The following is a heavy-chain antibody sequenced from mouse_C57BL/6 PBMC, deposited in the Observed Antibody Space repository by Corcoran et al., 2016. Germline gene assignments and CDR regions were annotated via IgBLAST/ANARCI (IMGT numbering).Heavy chain of an antibody. CDR2: INTYSGVP. CDR1: GYTFTTYG. CDR3: ARGPLYYGSSYGFAY. D-gene: IGHD1-1*01. J-gene: IGHJ3*01. Sequence: QIQLVQSGPELKQPGEPVTISCKASGYTFTTYGMSWVKHAPGKGLKWMGWINTYSGVPTYADDFKGRFAFSLETSASTAYLQINNLKNEDTATYFCARGPLYYGSSYGFAYWGQGTLVTVSA. V-gene: IGHV9-3*01.